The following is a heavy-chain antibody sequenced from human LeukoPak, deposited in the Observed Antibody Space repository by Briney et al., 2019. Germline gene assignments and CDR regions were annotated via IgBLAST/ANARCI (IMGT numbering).Heavy chain of an antibody. V-gene: IGHV1-69*13. CDR3: ASAKSIYSSSWSKDY. CDR1: GGTFSSYA. Sequence: ASVKVSCKASGGTFSSYAISWVRQAPGQGLEWMGGIIPIFGTANYAQKFLGRVTITADESTSTAYMELSSLRSEDTAVYYCASAKSIYSSSWSKDYWGQGTLVTVSS. D-gene: IGHD6-13*01. CDR2: IIPIFGTA. J-gene: IGHJ4*02.